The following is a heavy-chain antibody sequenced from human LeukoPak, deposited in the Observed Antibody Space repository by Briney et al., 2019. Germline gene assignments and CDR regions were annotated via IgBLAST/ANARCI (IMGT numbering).Heavy chain of an antibody. CDR2: IYYSGST. J-gene: IGHJ6*03. CDR3: ARVYGGYDERGYYYYYYMDV. CDR1: GYSISSGYY. Sequence: SETLSLTCTVSGYSISSGYYWSWIRQPPGKGLEWIGYIYYSGSTNYNPSLKSRVTISVDTSKNQFSLKLSSVTAADTAVYYCARVYGGYDERGYYYYYYMDVWGKGTTVTVSS. V-gene: IGHV4-61*01. D-gene: IGHD5-12*01.